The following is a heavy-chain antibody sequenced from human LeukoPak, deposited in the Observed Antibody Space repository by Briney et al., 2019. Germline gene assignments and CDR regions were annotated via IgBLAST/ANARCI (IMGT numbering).Heavy chain of an antibody. Sequence: SETLSLTCTVSFGSISNGDYYWSWIRQPPGKGLEWIGYISHSGSTDYNPSLKSRVTISMDRSKNQFSLKPSSVNAADTAVYYCARAFSSSEFDPWGQGTLVTVSS. J-gene: IGHJ5*02. CDR3: ARAFSSSEFDP. CDR1: FGSISNGDYY. D-gene: IGHD6-13*01. V-gene: IGHV4-30-2*01. CDR2: ISHSGST.